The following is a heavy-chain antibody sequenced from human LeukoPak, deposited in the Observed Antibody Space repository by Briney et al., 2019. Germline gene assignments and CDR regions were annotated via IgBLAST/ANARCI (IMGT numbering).Heavy chain of an antibody. Sequence: QPGGSLRLSCAASGFSFSSYGINWVRQAPGKGLEWVSYISSSGGSRYYADSVKGRFTISRDSLWNSLSLHMNSLRAEDTGVYYCARRITISGVGHYMDVWGKGTTVTVSS. CDR3: ARRITISGVGHYMDV. CDR1: GFSFSSYG. V-gene: IGHV3-48*01. J-gene: IGHJ6*03. D-gene: IGHD3-3*01. CDR2: ISSSGGSR.